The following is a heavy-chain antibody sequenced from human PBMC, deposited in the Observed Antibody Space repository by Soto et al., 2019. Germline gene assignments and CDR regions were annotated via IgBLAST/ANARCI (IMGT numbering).Heavy chain of an antibody. CDR1: GYSFTSYW. CDR3: ASEYSSSAIYYYYGMDV. J-gene: IGHJ6*02. CDR2: IDPSGSYT. V-gene: IGHV5-10-1*01. D-gene: IGHD6-6*01. Sequence: GESLKISCKGSGYSFTSYWISWVRQMPGKGLEWMGRIDPSGSYTNYSPSFQGHVTISADKSISTAYLQWSSLKASDTAMYYCASEYSSSAIYYYYGMDVWGQGTTVTVSS.